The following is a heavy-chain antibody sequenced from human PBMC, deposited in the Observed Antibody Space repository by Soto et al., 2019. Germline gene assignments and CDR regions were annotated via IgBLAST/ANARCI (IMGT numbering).Heavy chain of an antibody. V-gene: IGHV3-30-3*01. CDR1: GFTFSNNA. CDR3: ARGTTTSAFSAMDV. CDR2: ISYDGSNK. J-gene: IGHJ6*02. D-gene: IGHD1-1*01. Sequence: QVQLVESGGGVVQPGRSLRLSCAASGFTFSNNAMDWVRQAPGKGLEWVAVISYDGSNKYIAASVKGRFTISRDNSKNTLLLQMNSLRAEDTAVYYCARGTTTSAFSAMDVWGQGTTVTVSS.